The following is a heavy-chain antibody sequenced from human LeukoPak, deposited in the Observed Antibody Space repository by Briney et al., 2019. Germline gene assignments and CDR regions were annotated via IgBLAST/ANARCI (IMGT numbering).Heavy chain of an antibody. CDR1: GGSISSYY. CDR2: SYYSGRT. D-gene: IGHD3-10*01. Sequence: SETLSLTCTVSGGSISSYYWNWVRRPPGKGLEWIGYSYYSGRTKYNPSLESRVPISVDTSKEQFTLKLSSVTAADTAVYYCASRSGRNYYGMDVWGQGTMVTVSS. CDR3: ASRSGRNYYGMDV. J-gene: IGHJ6*02. V-gene: IGHV4-59*01.